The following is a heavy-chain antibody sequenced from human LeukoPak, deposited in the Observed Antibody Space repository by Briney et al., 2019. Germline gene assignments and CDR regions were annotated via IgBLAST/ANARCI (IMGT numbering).Heavy chain of an antibody. V-gene: IGHV3-48*04. CDR1: GFTFSSYW. CDR3: ARDKSDYDIWPSRFDY. J-gene: IGHJ4*02. Sequence: PGGSLRLSCAASGFTFSSYWMNWVRQAPGKGLEWVSYISSSGSTIYYADSVKGRFTISRDNAKNSLYLQMNSLRAEDTAVYYCARDKSDYDIWPSRFDYWGQGTLVTVSS. CDR2: ISSSGSTI. D-gene: IGHD3-9*01.